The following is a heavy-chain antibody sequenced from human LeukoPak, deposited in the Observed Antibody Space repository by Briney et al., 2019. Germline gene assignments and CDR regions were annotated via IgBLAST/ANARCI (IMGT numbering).Heavy chain of an antibody. CDR1: GFTFSSYG. D-gene: IGHD3-22*01. J-gene: IGHJ4*02. Sequence: PSGGSLRLSCAASGFTFSSYGMHWVRQAPGKGPEWVALIWYDGSNKYYAESVKGRFTISRDNSKNTLFLQMNSLRAEDTAVYYCARNYYYDSTRLYYFDYWGQGTLVTVSS. CDR3: ARNYYYDSTRLYYFDY. CDR2: IWYDGSNK. V-gene: IGHV3-33*01.